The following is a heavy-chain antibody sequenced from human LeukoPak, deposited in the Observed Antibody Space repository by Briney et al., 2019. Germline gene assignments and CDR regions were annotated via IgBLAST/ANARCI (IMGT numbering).Heavy chain of an antibody. CDR2: MNPKSGNT. J-gene: IGHJ3*02. D-gene: IGHD6-13*01. V-gene: IGHV1-8*03. Sequence: ASVKVSCKASGYTFTTYEINWVRQATGQGLEWMGWMNPKSGNTGYAQKFQGRVTITRNTSISTAYMEMSSLRSEDTAVYYCARAATATDAFDIWGQGTMVTVSS. CDR1: GYTFTTYE. CDR3: ARAATATDAFDI.